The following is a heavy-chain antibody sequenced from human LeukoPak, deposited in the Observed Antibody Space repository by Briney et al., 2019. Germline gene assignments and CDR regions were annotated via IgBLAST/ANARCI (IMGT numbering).Heavy chain of an antibody. CDR1: GGSISNYY. Sequence: SETLSLTCTVSGGSISNYYWSWIRQPPGKGLEWLGYIYYSGSTNYNPSLKSRVTISVDTSKNQFSLNLSSMTAADTAVYYCARAIVVVATARNTFDMWGQGTMVTVSS. CDR2: IYYSGST. CDR3: ARAIVVVATARNTFDM. D-gene: IGHD2-15*01. J-gene: IGHJ3*02. V-gene: IGHV4-59*01.